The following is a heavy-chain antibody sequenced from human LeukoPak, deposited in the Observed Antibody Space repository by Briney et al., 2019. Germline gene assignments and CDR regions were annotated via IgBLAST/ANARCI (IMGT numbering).Heavy chain of an antibody. J-gene: IGHJ5*02. V-gene: IGHV4-4*07. CDR3: ARDKGGGLLWFGELPNNWFDP. D-gene: IGHD3-10*01. CDR2: IYTSGST. CDR1: GGSISSYY. Sequence: PSETLSLTCTVSGGSISSYYWSWIRQPAGKGLEWIGRIYTSGSTNYNPSLKSRVTMSVDTSKHQFSLKLSSVTAADTAVYYCARDKGGGLLWFGELPNNWFDPWGQGTLVTVSS.